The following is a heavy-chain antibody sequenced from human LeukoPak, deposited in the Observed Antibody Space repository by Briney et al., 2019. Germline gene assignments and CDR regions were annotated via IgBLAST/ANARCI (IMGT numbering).Heavy chain of an antibody. V-gene: IGHV3-30-3*01. D-gene: IGHD4-17*01. Sequence: GGSLRLSCAASGFTFSSYAMHWVRQAPGKGLEWVAVISYDGSNKYYADSVKGRFTISRDNSKNTLYLQMNSLRAEDTAVYYCARGVGTATVTNDVDIWGQGTMVTVSS. CDR3: ARGVGTATVTNDVDI. J-gene: IGHJ3*02. CDR1: GFTFSSYA. CDR2: ISYDGSNK.